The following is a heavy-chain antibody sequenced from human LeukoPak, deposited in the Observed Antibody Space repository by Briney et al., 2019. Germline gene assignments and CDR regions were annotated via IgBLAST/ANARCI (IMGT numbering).Heavy chain of an antibody. D-gene: IGHD5-24*01. V-gene: IGHV1-24*01. CDR3: ATAPPMATITDYFDY. CDR2: FDPEDGET. Sequence: ASVKVSCKVSGYTLTELSVHWVRQAPGKGLEWMGGFDPEDGETIYAQKFQGRVTMTEDTSTDTAYMELSSLRSEDTAVYYCATAPPMATITDYFDYWGQGTLVTVSS. J-gene: IGHJ4*02. CDR1: GYTLTELS.